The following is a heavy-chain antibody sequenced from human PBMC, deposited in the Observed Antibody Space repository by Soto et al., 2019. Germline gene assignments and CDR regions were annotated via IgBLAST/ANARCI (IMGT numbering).Heavy chain of an antibody. CDR1: GGTFSSYT. D-gene: IGHD2-2*01. J-gene: IGHJ1*01. V-gene: IGHV1-69*02. Sequence: QVQLVQSGAEVKKPGSSVKVSCKASGGTFSSYTISWVRQAPGQGLEWMGRIIPILGIANYAQKFQGRVTITADKSTSTAYMELSSLRSEDTAVYYCARADRYCSSTSCYVVDFQHWGQGTLVTVSS. CDR3: ARADRYCSSTSCYVVDFQH. CDR2: IIPILGIA.